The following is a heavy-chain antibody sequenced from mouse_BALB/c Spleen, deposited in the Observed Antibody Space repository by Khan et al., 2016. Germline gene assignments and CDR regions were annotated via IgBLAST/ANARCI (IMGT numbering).Heavy chain of an antibody. Sequence: EVKLEESGGGLVQPGGSMKLSCVASGFTFSNYWMNWVRQSPEKGLEWVAEIRLKSNNYATHYAESVQGRFTISRDDSKSSVYLQMNNLRAEDTGTYYCTTLDYYYAMDYWGQGTSVTVSS. CDR3: TTLDYYYAMDY. V-gene: IGHV6-6*02. D-gene: IGHD2-13*01. J-gene: IGHJ4*01. CDR2: IRLKSNNYAT. CDR1: GFTFSNYW.